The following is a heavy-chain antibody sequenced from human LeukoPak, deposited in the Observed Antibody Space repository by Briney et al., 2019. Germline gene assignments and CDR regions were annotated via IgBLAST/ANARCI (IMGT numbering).Heavy chain of an antibody. V-gene: IGHV2-5*02. CDR2: IYWDDSK. CDR1: GFSFSTRGVG. Sequence: SGPTLVNPPQPLTLTCTFSGFSFSTRGVGVGWIRQPPGRALEWLALIYWDDSKLYSPSLKSSLTITKDTSKNQVVLSMTNMDPVDTATYYCAHSGWYYDFWSGYPFDPWGQGTLVTVSS. D-gene: IGHD3-3*01. J-gene: IGHJ5*02. CDR3: AHSGWYYDFWSGYPFDP.